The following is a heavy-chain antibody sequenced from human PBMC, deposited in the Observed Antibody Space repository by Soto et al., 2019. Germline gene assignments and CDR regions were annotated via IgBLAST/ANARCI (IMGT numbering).Heavy chain of an antibody. CDR2: ISPYSGYT. Sequence: GSVKVSCKGFGYSSMKYGINWVRQAPGQGLEWVGWISPYSGYTHSAQKFHGRLTLTTDTAASTAYMELRILRSADTALYYCAREASVLIPAAQPSRFDSWGQGTLVTVSS. CDR3: AREASVLIPAAQPSRFDS. D-gene: IGHD2-2*01. J-gene: IGHJ4*02. V-gene: IGHV1-18*04. CDR1: GYSSMKYG.